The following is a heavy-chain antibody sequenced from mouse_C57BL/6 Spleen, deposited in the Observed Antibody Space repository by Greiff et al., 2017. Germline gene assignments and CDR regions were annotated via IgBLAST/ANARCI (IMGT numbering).Heavy chain of an antibody. CDR2: IYPGDGDT. D-gene: IGHD1-1*01. V-gene: IGHV1-80*01. CDR3: ARCTTVNYFDY. Sequence: VQLQQSGAELVKPGASVKISCKASGYAFSSYWMNWVKQRPGKGLEWIGQIYPGDGDTNYNGKFKGKATLTADTSSSTAYMQRSSLTSEDSAVYFCARCTTVNYFDYWGQGTTLTVSA. CDR1: GYAFSSYW. J-gene: IGHJ2*01.